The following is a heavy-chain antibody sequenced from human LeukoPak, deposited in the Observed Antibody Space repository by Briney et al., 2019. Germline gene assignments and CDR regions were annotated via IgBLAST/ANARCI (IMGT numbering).Heavy chain of an antibody. CDR2: INHSGST. CDR3: ARGQNYCSGGSCELCWFDP. J-gene: IGHJ5*02. Sequence: SSETLSLTCAVYGGSFSGYYWSWIRQPPGKGLEWIGEINHSGSTNYNPSLKSRVTISVDTSKNQFSLKLSSVTAADTAVYYCARGQNYCSGGSCELCWFDPWGQGTLVTVSS. V-gene: IGHV4-34*01. D-gene: IGHD2-15*01. CDR1: GGSFSGYY.